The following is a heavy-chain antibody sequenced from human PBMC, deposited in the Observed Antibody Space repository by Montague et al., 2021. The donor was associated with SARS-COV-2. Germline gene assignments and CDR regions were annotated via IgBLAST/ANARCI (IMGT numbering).Heavy chain of an antibody. CDR2: IYYTGST. CDR1: GGSVSSSSYY. J-gene: IGHJ3*02. Sequence: LSLPFPVSGGSVSSSSYYWGWIRQPPGKGLEWIGSIYYTGSTYYNPSLKSRVTISVDTSKNQFSLKLSSVTAADTAVYYCARHITGSGNAFDIWGQGTMVTVSS. V-gene: IGHV4-39*01. CDR3: ARHITGSGNAFDI. D-gene: IGHD3-10*01.